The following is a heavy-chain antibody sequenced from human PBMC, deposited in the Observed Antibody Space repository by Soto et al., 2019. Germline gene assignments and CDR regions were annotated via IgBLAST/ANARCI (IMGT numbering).Heavy chain of an antibody. D-gene: IGHD2-15*01. CDR1: GGTFSSYA. Sequence: SVKVSCKASGGTFSSYAISWVRQAPGQGLEWMGGIIPIFGTANYAQKFQGRVTITADESTSTAYMELSSLRSEDTAVYYWASTRYCSGSSCYYAYWGQGTLVTVS. V-gene: IGHV1-69*13. CDR3: ASTRYCSGSSCYYAY. CDR2: IIPIFGTA. J-gene: IGHJ4*02.